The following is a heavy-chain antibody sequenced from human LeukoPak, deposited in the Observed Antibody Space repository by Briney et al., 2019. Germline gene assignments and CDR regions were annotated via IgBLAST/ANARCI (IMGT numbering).Heavy chain of an antibody. J-gene: IGHJ6*03. V-gene: IGHV1-8*01. CDR1: GYTFTSYD. Sequence: ASVKVSCKASGYTFTSYDINWVRQATGQGLEWMGWMNPNSGNTGYAQKFQGRVTMTRNTSISTAYMELSSLRSEDTAVYYCARGYSSGLHYYYYMDVWGKGTTVTISS. CDR3: ARGYSSGLHYYYYMDV. CDR2: MNPNSGNT. D-gene: IGHD6-19*01.